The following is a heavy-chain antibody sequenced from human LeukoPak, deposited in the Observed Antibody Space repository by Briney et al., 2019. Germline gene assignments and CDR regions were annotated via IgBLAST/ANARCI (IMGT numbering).Heavy chain of an antibody. Sequence: GGSLRLSCEVSGFTVSSNYMSWVRQAPGKGLEWVSIIYSGGTSYYADSVKGRFTISRDNSKNTLYLQMSSLRAGDTAVYYCAGDVDYYDSGSREIQIHYWGQGTLVTVSS. J-gene: IGHJ4*02. V-gene: IGHV3-66*01. D-gene: IGHD3-10*01. CDR3: AGDVDYYDSGSREIQIHY. CDR1: GFTVSSNY. CDR2: IYSGGTS.